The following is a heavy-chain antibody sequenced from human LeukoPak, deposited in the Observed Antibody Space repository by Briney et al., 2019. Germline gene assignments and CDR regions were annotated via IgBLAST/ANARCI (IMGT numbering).Heavy chain of an antibody. CDR2: ISYDGSNK. V-gene: IGHV3-30*04. CDR1: GFTFSSYA. CDR3: ARDPDYDILTGYFY. Sequence: PGGSLRLSCAASGFTFSSYAMHWVRQAPGKGLEWVAVISYDGSNKYYADSVKGRFTISRDNSKNTLYLQMNSLRAEDTAVYYCARDPDYDILTGYFYWGQGTLVTVSS. J-gene: IGHJ4*02. D-gene: IGHD3-9*01.